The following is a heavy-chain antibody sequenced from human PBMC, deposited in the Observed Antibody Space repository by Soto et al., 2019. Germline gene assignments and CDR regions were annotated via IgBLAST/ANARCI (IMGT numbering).Heavy chain of an antibody. D-gene: IGHD6-13*01. Sequence: AGGSLRLSCAASGFAFSSYSMNWVRQAPGKGLEWVSSISSSSSYIYYADSVKGRFTISRDNAKNSLYLQMNSLRAEDTAVYYCARCIAAAGTHPYGMDVWGQGTTVTVSS. CDR2: ISSSSSYI. V-gene: IGHV3-21*01. CDR1: GFAFSSYS. J-gene: IGHJ6*02. CDR3: ARCIAAAGTHPYGMDV.